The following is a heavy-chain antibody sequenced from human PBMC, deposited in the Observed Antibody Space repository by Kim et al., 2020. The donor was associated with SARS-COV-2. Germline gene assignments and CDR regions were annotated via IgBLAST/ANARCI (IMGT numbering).Heavy chain of an antibody. CDR1: GGSISSYY. V-gene: IGHV4-4*07. CDR2: IYTSGST. J-gene: IGHJ6*02. Sequence: SETLSLTCTVSGGSISSYYWSWIRQPAGKGLEWIGRIYTSGSTNYNPSLKSRVTMSVDTSKNQFSLKLSSVTAADTAVYYCARDGSDILTGYYKGGKYYCYYYGMDVWGQGTTVTVSS. D-gene: IGHD3-9*01. CDR3: ARDGSDILTGYYKGGKYYCYYYGMDV.